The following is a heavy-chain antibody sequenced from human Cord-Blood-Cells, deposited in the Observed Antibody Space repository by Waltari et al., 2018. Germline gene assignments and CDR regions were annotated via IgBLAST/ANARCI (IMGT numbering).Heavy chain of an antibody. CDR3: ARHLRTGDEVNWYFDL. Sequence: QVQLQQSGPGLVKPSQTLSLTCAISGDSVSSNRAAWNWIRQSHSRGLEWLGRTYYRSKWYNDYAVSVKSRITINPDTSKNQFSLQLNSVTPEDTAVYYCARHLRTGDEVNWYFDLWGRGTLVTVSS. D-gene: IGHD7-27*01. J-gene: IGHJ2*01. V-gene: IGHV6-1*01. CDR2: TYYRSKWYN. CDR1: GDSVSSNRAA.